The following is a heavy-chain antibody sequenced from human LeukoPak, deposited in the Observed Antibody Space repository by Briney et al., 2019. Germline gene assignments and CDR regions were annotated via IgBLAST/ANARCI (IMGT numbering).Heavy chain of an antibody. CDR3: ARSNDILTGYYPVYYYYYMDV. CDR1: GFTFSSYW. J-gene: IGHJ6*03. D-gene: IGHD3-9*01. Sequence: GGSLRLSCAASGFTFSSYWMSWVRQAPGKGLEWVANIKQDGSEKYYVDSVKGRFTISRDNAKNSLYLQMNSLRAEDTAVYYCARSNDILTGYYPVYYYYYMDVWGKGTTVTVSS. V-gene: IGHV3-7*01. CDR2: IKQDGSEK.